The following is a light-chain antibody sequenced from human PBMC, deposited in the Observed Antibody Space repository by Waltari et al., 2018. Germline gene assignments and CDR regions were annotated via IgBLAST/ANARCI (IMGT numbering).Light chain of an antibody. CDR2: SSS. CDR1: QGITHY. V-gene: IGKV1-27*01. CDR3: QSFKSVPFT. J-gene: IGKJ5*01. Sequence: DIQMTQSPSSLSASVGDRVTITCRASQGITHYVAWYQQKPGQVPKLLIYSSSSLKSGVPSRFIGSGSETEFTLTISNLQPEDVATYYCQSFKSVPFTFGQGTRLDMK.